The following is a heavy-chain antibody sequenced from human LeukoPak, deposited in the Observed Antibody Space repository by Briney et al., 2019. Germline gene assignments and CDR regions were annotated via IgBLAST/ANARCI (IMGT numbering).Heavy chain of an antibody. V-gene: IGHV3-33*01. D-gene: IGHD6-13*01. CDR2: IWYDGSNK. Sequence: GGSLRLSCAASGFTFSSYGMHWVRQVPGKGLEWVAVIWYDGSNKYYADSVKGRFTVSRDNSKNTLYLQMNSLRAEDTAVYYCARVGSSSWYGDYWGQGTLVTVSS. CDR1: GFTFSSYG. J-gene: IGHJ4*02. CDR3: ARVGSSSWYGDY.